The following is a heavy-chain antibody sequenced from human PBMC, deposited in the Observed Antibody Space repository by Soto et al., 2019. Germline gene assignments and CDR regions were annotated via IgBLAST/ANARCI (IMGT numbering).Heavy chain of an antibody. V-gene: IGHV1-46*01. Sequence: ASVKVSCKASGYTFTSYYMHWVRQAPGQGLEWMGIINPSGGSTSYAQKFQGRVTMTRDTSTSTVYMELSSLRSEDTAVYYFARVGGVYSSGWSVGAFDIWGQGTMVTVSS. CDR3: ARVGGVYSSGWSVGAFDI. J-gene: IGHJ3*02. D-gene: IGHD6-19*01. CDR1: GYTFTSYY. CDR2: INPSGGST.